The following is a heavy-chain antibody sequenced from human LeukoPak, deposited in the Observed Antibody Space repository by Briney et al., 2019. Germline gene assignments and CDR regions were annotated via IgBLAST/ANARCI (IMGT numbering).Heavy chain of an antibody. D-gene: IGHD5-18*01. CDR2: INHSGST. Sequence: SETLSLTCAVYGGSFSGYYWSWIRQPPGKGLEWIGEINHSGSTNYNPSLKSRVTISVDTSKNQFSLKLSSVTAADTAVYYCARGLIGLGSYGIDYWGQGTLVTVSS. CDR3: ARGLIGLGSYGIDY. V-gene: IGHV4-34*01. J-gene: IGHJ4*02. CDR1: GGSFSGYY.